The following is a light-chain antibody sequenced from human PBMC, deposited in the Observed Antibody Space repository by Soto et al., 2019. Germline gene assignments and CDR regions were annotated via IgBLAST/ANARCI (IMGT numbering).Light chain of an antibody. CDR1: SSNIGSNT. Sequence: QSVLTQPTSASGTPGQRVTISCSGSSSNIGSNTVNWYQQLPGTAPKLLIYSNNQRPSGVPDRFSGSKSGTSASLAISGLQSEDEADYYCAAWDDSLNGSLFGGGTKVTVL. CDR3: AAWDDSLNGSL. V-gene: IGLV1-44*01. J-gene: IGLJ2*01. CDR2: SNN.